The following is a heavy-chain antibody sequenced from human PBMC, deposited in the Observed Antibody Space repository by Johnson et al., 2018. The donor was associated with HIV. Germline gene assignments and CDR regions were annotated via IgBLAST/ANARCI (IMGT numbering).Heavy chain of an antibody. V-gene: IGHV3-53*01. Sequence: VQLVESGGGLVQPGGSLRLSCAASGFTVSSNYMSWVRQAPGKGLEWVSIIYSGGSTYYADSVKGRFTFSRDNSKNTLYLQMNSLRAADTAVYYCVGGSPDDAFDIWGQGTMVTVSS. J-gene: IGHJ3*02. CDR3: VGGSPDDAFDI. CDR1: GFTVSSNY. CDR2: IYSGGST. D-gene: IGHD3-16*01.